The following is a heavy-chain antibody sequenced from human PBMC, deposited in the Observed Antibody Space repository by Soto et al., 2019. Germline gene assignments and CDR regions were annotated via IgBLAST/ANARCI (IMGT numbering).Heavy chain of an antibody. CDR1: GGSVSSGSYY. Sequence: ETLSLTCTVSGGSVSSGSYYWSWIRQPPGKGLEWIGYIYYSGSTNYNPSLKSRVTISVDTSKNQFSLKLNSVTAADTAVYYCARTGWNYPLDYWGQGTLVTVSS. J-gene: IGHJ4*02. CDR2: IYYSGST. D-gene: IGHD1-7*01. CDR3: ARTGWNYPLDY. V-gene: IGHV4-61*01.